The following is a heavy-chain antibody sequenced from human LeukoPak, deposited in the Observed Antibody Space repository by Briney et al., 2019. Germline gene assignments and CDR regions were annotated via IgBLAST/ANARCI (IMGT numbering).Heavy chain of an antibody. CDR2: IRYDGSRK. D-gene: IGHD6-13*01. Sequence: GGSLRLSCAASGFTFSTYGMHWVRQAPGKGLEWVAFIRYDGSRKYLADSVKGRFTISRDNSKNTLYLQMNSLRAEDTAVYYCAKVEAAADSFDYWGQGTLVTVSS. CDR3: AKVEAAADSFDY. J-gene: IGHJ4*02. CDR1: GFTFSTYG. V-gene: IGHV3-30*02.